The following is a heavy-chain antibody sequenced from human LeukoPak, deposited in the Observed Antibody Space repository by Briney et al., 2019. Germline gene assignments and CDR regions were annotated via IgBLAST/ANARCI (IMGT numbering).Heavy chain of an antibody. J-gene: IGHJ4*02. Sequence: PGGSLRLSCAASGFTFSSYAMHWVRQAPGKGLEWVAVISYDGSNKYYADSVKGRFTISRDNSKNTLYLQMNSLRAEDTAVYYCARMEGYSYGSTDYWGQGTLVTVSS. CDR1: GFTFSSYA. CDR2: ISYDGSNK. CDR3: ARMEGYSYGSTDY. V-gene: IGHV3-30-3*01. D-gene: IGHD5-18*01.